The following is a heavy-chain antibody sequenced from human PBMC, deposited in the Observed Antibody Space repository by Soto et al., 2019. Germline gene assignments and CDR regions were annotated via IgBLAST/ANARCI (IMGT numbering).Heavy chain of an antibody. J-gene: IGHJ4*02. CDR3: AGGGSRSYDY. CDR2: IYHSGST. D-gene: IGHD3-10*01. V-gene: IGHV4-30-2*01. Sequence: PSETLSLTCAVSGGSISSGGYSWSWIRQPPGKGLEWIGYIYHSGSTYYNPSLKSRVTISVDRSKNQFSLKLSSVTAADTAVYYCAGGGSRSYDYWGQGTLVTVPQ. CDR1: GGSISSGGYS.